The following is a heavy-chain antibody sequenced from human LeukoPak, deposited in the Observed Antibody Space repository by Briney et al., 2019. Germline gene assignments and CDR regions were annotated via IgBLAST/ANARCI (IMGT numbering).Heavy chain of an antibody. CDR2: IYYSGST. V-gene: IGHV4-61*05. D-gene: IGHD1-26*01. Sequence: PSETLSLTCTVSGGSISSSSYYWGWIRQPPGKGLEWIGYIYYSGSTNYNPSLKSRVTISVDTSKNQFSLKLSSVTAADTAVYYCARHSGSYLHDAFDIWGQGTMATVSS. CDR1: GGSISSSSYY. CDR3: ARHSGSYLHDAFDI. J-gene: IGHJ3*02.